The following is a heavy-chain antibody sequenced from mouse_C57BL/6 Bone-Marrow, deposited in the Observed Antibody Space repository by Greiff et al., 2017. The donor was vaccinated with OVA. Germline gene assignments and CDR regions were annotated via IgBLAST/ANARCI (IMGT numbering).Heavy chain of an antibody. J-gene: IGHJ2*01. Sequence: QVQLQQSGAELAKPGASVKLSCKASGYTFTSYWMHWVKQRPGQGLEWIGYINPSSGYTKYNQKFKDKATLTADKSSSTAYMQLSSLTYEDSAVYDCERGWLVRKGFDYWGQGTTLTVSS. V-gene: IGHV1-7*01. CDR2: INPSSGYT. CDR3: ERGWLVRKGFDY. CDR1: GYTFTSYW. D-gene: IGHD2-3*01.